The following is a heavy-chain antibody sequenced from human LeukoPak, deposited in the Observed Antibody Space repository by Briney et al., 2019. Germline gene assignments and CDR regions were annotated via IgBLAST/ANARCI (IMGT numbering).Heavy chain of an antibody. J-gene: IGHJ4*02. CDR2: ISSSSSTI. D-gene: IGHD6-13*01. V-gene: IGHV3-48*01. CDR3: AGVERFENIAAAGNFDY. Sequence: GGSLRLSCAASGFTFSSYSMNWVRQAPGKGLEWVSYISSSSSTIYYADSVKGRFTISRDNAKNSLYLQMNSLRAEDTAVYYCAGVERFENIAAAGNFDYWGQGTLVTVSS. CDR1: GFTFSSYS.